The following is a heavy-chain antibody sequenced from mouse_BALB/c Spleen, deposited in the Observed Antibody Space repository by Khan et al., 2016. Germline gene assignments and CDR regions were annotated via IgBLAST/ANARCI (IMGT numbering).Heavy chain of an antibody. CDR1: GYSITSDYA. D-gene: IGHD1-1*01. CDR3: ARSTTVDAMDD. V-gene: IGHV3-2*02. J-gene: IGHJ4*01. CDR2: ISYSGST. Sequence: EVQLQESGPGLVKPSQSLSLTCTVTGYSITSDYAWNWIRQFPGNKLEWMGYISYSGSTSYNPSLKSRISITRDTSKNQFFLQLNSVTTEDTATXYCARSTTVDAMDDWGQGTSVTVSS.